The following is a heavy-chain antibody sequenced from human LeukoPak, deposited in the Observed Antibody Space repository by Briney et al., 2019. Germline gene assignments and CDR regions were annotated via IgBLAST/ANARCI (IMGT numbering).Heavy chain of an antibody. CDR3: ARDVGICEDCGAYYYYYGMDV. V-gene: IGHV1-18*01. Sequence: AASVKVSCKASGYTFTSYGISWVRQAPGQGLEWMGWISAYNGNTNYAQKLQGRVTMTTDTSTSTAYMELRSLRSDDTAVYYCARDVGICEDCGAYYYYYGMDVWGQGTTVTVSS. CDR1: GYTFTSYG. J-gene: IGHJ6*02. CDR2: ISAYNGNT. D-gene: IGHD2-21*01.